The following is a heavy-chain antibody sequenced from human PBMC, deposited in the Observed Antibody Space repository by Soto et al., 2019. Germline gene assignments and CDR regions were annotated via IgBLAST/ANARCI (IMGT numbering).Heavy chain of an antibody. CDR1: GYPFTSYP. J-gene: IGHJ4*02. CDR3: ARDLQADY. V-gene: IGHV1-3*01. CDR2: INAGNGNT. Sequence: QVQLVQSGAEVKKPGASVKFSCRASGYPFTSYPIIWVRKPPGQRLKWMGWINAGNGNTKYSQKFQGRVTITRDTSASTAYMELSSLRSEDTAVYYCARDLQADYWGQGTLVTVSS.